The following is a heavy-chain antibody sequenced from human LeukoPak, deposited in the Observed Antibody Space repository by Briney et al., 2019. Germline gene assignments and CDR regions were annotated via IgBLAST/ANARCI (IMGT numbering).Heavy chain of an antibody. CDR3: ALVGGGY. J-gene: IGHJ4*02. CDR2: INSDGSSR. D-gene: IGHD2-15*01. V-gene: IGHV3-74*01. Sequence: PGGSLRLSCAASGFTFSNYWMHWVRQAPGKGLVWASSINSDGSSRNYADSVKGRFSISRDNAKNTLYLQMNSLRAEDTAVYYCALVGGGYWGQGTLVTVSS. CDR1: GFTFSNYW.